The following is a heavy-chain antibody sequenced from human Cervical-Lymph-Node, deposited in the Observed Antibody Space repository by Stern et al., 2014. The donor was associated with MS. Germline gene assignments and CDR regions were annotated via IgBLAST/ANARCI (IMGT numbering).Heavy chain of an antibody. Sequence: VQLVESGGGVVQPGKSLRLSCAASGFMFTDYVMHWVRQPPGKGLEWVPVISKDGSNQHYGDSVKGRFTVSRDNAKNTLYLDMNSLRADDTATYYCAKDRGVAGTAGEADQWGQGTLVTVSS. D-gene: IGHD6-19*01. J-gene: IGHJ4*02. V-gene: IGHV3-30*18. CDR1: GFMFTDYV. CDR3: AKDRGVAGTAGEADQ. CDR2: ISKDGSNQ.